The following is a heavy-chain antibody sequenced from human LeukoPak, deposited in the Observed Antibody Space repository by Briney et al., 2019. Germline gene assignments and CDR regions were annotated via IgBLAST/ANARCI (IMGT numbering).Heavy chain of an antibody. CDR2: MYYSGST. CDR1: GGSISSYY. Sequence: SETLSLTCSVSGGSISSYYWSWIRRPPGKGLEWIGYMYYSGSTNYNPSLESRVTMSVDTSKNQFSLKLNSVTAADTAVYYCASLSEYCSAGSCYLGWFDPWGQGTLVTVSS. CDR3: ASLSEYCSAGSCYLGWFDP. J-gene: IGHJ5*02. D-gene: IGHD2-15*01. V-gene: IGHV4-59*01.